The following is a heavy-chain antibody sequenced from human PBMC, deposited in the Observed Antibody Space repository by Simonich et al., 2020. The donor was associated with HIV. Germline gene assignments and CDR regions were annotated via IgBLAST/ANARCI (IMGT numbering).Heavy chain of an antibody. CDR3: AKAYGNYYYYGMDV. Sequence: EVQLLESGGGLVQPGGSLRLSCAASGFTFSSYAMGWVRQAPGKGLGWVSDSSGSGCSKYDADSVKGRFTISRDNSKNTLYLQMNSLRAEDTAVYYCAKAYGNYYYYGMDVWGQGTTVTVSS. CDR1: GFTFSSYA. V-gene: IGHV3-23*01. J-gene: IGHJ6*02. D-gene: IGHD3-10*01. CDR2: SSGSGCSK.